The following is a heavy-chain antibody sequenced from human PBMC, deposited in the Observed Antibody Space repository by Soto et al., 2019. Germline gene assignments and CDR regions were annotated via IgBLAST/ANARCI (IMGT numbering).Heavy chain of an antibody. CDR2: IIPIFGTA. CDR3: ARDWGREVVVVLAAINNYYYYGMDV. V-gene: IGHV1-69*01. J-gene: IGHJ6*02. CDR1: GGTFSSYA. D-gene: IGHD2-2*01. Sequence: QVQLVQSGAEVKKPGSSVKVSCKASGGTFSSYAISWVRQAPGQGLEWMGGIIPIFGTANYAQKFQGRVTITADEYTSTAYMELSSLRSADTAVYYCARDWGREVVVVLAAINNYYYYGMDVWGQGTTVTVSS.